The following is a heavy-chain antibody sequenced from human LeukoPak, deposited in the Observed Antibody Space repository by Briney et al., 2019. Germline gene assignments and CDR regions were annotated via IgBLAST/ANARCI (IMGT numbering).Heavy chain of an antibody. Sequence: PGGSLRLSYAASGFSLSSYWMHWVRQVPGKGLVWVSRITSDGSSTGYVDSVKGRFTISRDNAKNKLYLQMNSLRGEDTAVYYCASSGSGHYYYDYWGQGTLVTVSS. J-gene: IGHJ4*02. V-gene: IGHV3-74*01. CDR3: ASSGSGHYYYDY. CDR2: ITSDGSST. D-gene: IGHD3-22*01. CDR1: GFSLSSYW.